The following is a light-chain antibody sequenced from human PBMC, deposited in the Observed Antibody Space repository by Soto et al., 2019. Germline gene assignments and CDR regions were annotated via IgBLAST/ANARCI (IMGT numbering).Light chain of an antibody. CDR1: QSVSTY. V-gene: IGKV3-11*01. Sequence: EIVLTQSPATLSLSPGERATLSCRASQSVSTYLAWYQQKPGHAPRLLIYEASNRATGIPARFSGSGSGTDFTLTISSLDPEDFAVYYCQQRNIWPPLFTFGPGTKVDVK. CDR2: EAS. CDR3: QQRNIWPPLFT. J-gene: IGKJ3*01.